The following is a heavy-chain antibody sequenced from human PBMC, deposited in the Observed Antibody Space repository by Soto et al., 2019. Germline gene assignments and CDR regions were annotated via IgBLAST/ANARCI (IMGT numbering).Heavy chain of an antibody. Sequence: EVQLVESGGGLVQPGGSLRLSCAASGFTFSSYPMHWVRQAPGKGLEYVSSISNNGDRTYYANSVKGRFTISRDNSKNTLYLQMGSLIAEDLAVYYCARDSGRNLGYFDYWGQGTLVTVSS. D-gene: IGHD6-25*01. CDR1: GFTFSSYP. CDR2: ISNNGDRT. J-gene: IGHJ4*02. V-gene: IGHV3-64*01. CDR3: ARDSGRNLGYFDY.